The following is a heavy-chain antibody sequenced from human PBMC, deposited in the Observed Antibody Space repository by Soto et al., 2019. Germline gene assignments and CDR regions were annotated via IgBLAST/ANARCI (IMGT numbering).Heavy chain of an antibody. V-gene: IGHV1-58*02. D-gene: IGHD2-15*01. CDR3: AAVVVVAATLTPDP. CDR2: IVVGSGNT. Sequence: QMQLVQSGPEVKKPGTSVKVSCKASGFTFTSSAMHWVRQARGQRLEWIGWIVVGSGNTNYAQKFQERVTITRDMSTSTAYMELSSLRSEDTAVYYCAAVVVVAATLTPDPWGQGTLVTVSS. CDR1: GFTFTSSA. J-gene: IGHJ5*02.